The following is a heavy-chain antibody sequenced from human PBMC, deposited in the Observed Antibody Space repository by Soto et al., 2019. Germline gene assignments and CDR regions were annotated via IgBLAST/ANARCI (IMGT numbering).Heavy chain of an antibody. J-gene: IGHJ6*02. V-gene: IGHV4-4*02. CDR2: IYHSGST. Sequence: PSETLSLTCAVSGGSISSSNWWSWVRQPPGKGLEWIGEIYHSGSTNYNPSLKSRITISVDKSKNQFSLKLSSVTAADKTVYYYARGAARRVEGMEVGGQGTTVTVS. CDR3: ARGAARRVEGMEV. D-gene: IGHD6-6*01. CDR1: GGSISSSNW.